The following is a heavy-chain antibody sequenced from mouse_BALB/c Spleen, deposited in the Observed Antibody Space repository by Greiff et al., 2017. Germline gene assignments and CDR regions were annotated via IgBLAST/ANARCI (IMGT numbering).Heavy chain of an antibody. V-gene: IGHV1-69*02. CDR2: IDPSDSYT. D-gene: IGHD2-4*01. CDR3: AREGLRRGAWFAY. Sequence: QVQLQQPGAELVKPGASVKLSCKASGYTFTSYWMHWVKQRPGQGLEWIGEIDPSDSYTNYNQKFKGKATLTVDKSSSTAYMQLSSLTSEDSAVYYCAREGLRRGAWFAYWGQGTLVTVAA. CDR1: GYTFTSYW. J-gene: IGHJ3*01.